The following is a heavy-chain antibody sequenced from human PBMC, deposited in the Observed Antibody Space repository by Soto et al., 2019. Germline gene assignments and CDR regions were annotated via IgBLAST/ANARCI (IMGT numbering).Heavy chain of an antibody. CDR2: IVVGSGNT. CDR1: GFTFTSSA. CDR3: AASLEDIVVVVAASPPNY. V-gene: IGHV1-58*02. J-gene: IGHJ4*02. D-gene: IGHD2-15*01. Sequence: QMQLVQSGPEVKKPGTSVKVSCKASGFTFTSSAMQWVRQAHGQRLEWIGWIVVGSGNTNYAQKFQERVTITRDMSTSTAYMELSSLRSEDTAVYYCAASLEDIVVVVAASPPNYWGQGTLVTVSS.